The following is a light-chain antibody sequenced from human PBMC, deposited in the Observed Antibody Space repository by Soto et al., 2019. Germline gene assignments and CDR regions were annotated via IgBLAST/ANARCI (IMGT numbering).Light chain of an antibody. Sequence: QSALTQPASVSGSPGQSITISCTGTSRDVGGYNYVSWYQHHPGKAPKLMIYDVTNRPSGISNRFSGSKSGITASLTISGLQAEDEADYYCSSYATGSTVVFGGGTKLTVL. CDR2: DVT. V-gene: IGLV2-14*03. J-gene: IGLJ3*02. CDR3: SSYATGSTVV. CDR1: SRDVGGYNY.